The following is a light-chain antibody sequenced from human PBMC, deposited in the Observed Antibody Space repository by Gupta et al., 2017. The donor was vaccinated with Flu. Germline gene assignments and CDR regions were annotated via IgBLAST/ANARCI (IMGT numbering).Light chain of an antibody. CDR1: QSVSSSY. CDR3: HQDGSSLFT. V-gene: IGKV3-20*01. J-gene: IGKJ3*01. Sequence: EIVLTQSPGTLSLSPGERATLSCRASQSVSSSYLAWYQQKPGQAPRLLIYGASSRATGIPDRFSGSGSGTDFPLTISRLEPEDFAVYYCHQDGSSLFTFGPGTKVDIK. CDR2: GAS.